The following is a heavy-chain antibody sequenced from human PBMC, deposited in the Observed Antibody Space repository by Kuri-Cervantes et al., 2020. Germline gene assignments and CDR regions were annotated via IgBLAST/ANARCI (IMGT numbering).Heavy chain of an antibody. CDR2: IIPIFGTA. V-gene: IGHV1-69*13. J-gene: IGHJ6*02. Sequence: SVKVSCKASGYTFTSYGINWVRQATGQGLEWMGGIIPIFGTANYAQKFQGRVTITADESTSTAYMKLSSLRSEDTAVYYCARVFGEQYYYGSGSPAYGMDVWGQGTTVTVSS. CDR1: GYTFTSYG. CDR3: ARVFGEQYYYGSGSPAYGMDV. D-gene: IGHD3-10*01.